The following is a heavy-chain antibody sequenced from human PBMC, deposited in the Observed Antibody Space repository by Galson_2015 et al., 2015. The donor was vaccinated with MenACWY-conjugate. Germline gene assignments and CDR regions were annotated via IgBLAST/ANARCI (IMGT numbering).Heavy chain of an antibody. CDR2: INPYGGST. Sequence: VSCKASGYTFTTYYMHWVRQAPGQGIEWVGIINPYGGSTTYAQKFQGRVTMTRDTSTGTVYMELSSLRSEDTAVYYCARGRGSYYYGMDVWGQGTTVTVSS. CDR3: ARGRGSYYYGMDV. V-gene: IGHV1-46*01. CDR1: GYTFTTYY. D-gene: IGHD1-26*01. J-gene: IGHJ6*02.